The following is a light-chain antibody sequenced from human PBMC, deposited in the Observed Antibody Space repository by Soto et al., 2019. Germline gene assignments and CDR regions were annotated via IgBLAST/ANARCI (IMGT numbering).Light chain of an antibody. CDR3: RPYPITSTYG. CDR1: SSDVGGYNY. V-gene: IGLV2-14*01. J-gene: IGLJ1*01. CDR2: EVS. Sequence: QSALTQPASVSGSPGQSITISCTGTSSDVGGYNYVSWYQQHPGKAPKLMIYEVSDRPSGVSNRFSGSKSGNTASLTSSGRLAEDEADYSCRPYPITSTYGFGTGTKLTVL.